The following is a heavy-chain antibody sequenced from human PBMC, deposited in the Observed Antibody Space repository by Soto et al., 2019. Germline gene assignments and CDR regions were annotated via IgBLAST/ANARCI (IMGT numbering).Heavy chain of an antibody. CDR2: TYYSGSA. D-gene: IGHD3-9*01. CDR3: ARRAGIQQKYFNY. CDR1: GGSISSSSYY. V-gene: IGHV4-39*01. J-gene: IGHJ4*02. Sequence: QLQLQESGPGLVKPSETLSLTCTVSGGSISSSSYYWGWIRQPPGKGLEWIGSTYYSGSAHYNPSLKSRVTISVDTSMNQFSLKLSSVTAADTAVYYCARRAGIQQKYFNYWGQGTMVTVSS.